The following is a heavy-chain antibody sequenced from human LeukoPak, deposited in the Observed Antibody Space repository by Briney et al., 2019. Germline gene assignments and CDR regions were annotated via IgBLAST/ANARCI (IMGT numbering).Heavy chain of an antibody. CDR2: ISYDGSNK. J-gene: IGHJ3*02. D-gene: IGHD3-3*01. CDR3: ARDLHPLRFLEWFPGGAFDI. Sequence: GGSLRLSCAASGFTFSSYAMHWVRQAPGKGLEWVAVISYDGSNKYYADSVKGRFTISRDNSKNTLYLQMNSLRAEDTAVYYRARDLHPLRFLEWFPGGAFDIWGQGTMVTVSS. V-gene: IGHV3-30-3*01. CDR1: GFTFSSYA.